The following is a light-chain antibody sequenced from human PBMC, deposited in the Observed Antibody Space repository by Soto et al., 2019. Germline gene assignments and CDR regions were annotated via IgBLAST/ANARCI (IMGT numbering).Light chain of an antibody. Sequence: QLVLTQSPSASASLGASVKLTCTLSSGHSSYAIAWHQQQPEKGPRYLMKLNGDGSHSKGNGIPDRFSGSSSGAQRSLTISSLQSEDEADYYCQTWGTGIQVFGGGTKLTVL. J-gene: IGLJ3*02. V-gene: IGLV4-69*01. CDR2: LNGDGSH. CDR3: QTWGTGIQV. CDR1: SGHSSYA.